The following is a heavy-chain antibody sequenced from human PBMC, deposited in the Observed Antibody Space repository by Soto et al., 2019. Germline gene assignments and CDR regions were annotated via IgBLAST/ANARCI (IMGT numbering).Heavy chain of an antibody. CDR3: ARNGHKKSWRLDENWFDP. CDR2: IIPILGIA. J-gene: IGHJ5*02. Sequence: QVQLVQSGAEVKKPGSSVKVSCKASGGTFSSYTISWVRQAPGQGLEWMGRIIPILGIANYAHKFQGRVPITAYKSTSTAYMELSSLRSEDTAVYYCARNGHKKSWRLDENWFDPWGQVTLVTVSS. V-gene: IGHV1-69*02. D-gene: IGHD2-8*01. CDR1: GGTFSSYT.